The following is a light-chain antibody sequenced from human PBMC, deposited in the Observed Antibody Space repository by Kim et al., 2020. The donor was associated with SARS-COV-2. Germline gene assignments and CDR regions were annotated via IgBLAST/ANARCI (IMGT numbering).Light chain of an antibody. Sequence: QSVLTQPRSVSGSPGQSVTISCSGTGSDVGGYIYVSWYRQDPGKAPQLIIYDVTERPSGVPDRFSGSKSGNSASLTISGLQAEDDADYYCCSYGGNYNWVGGGGTQLTVL. V-gene: IGLV2-11*01. J-gene: IGLJ3*02. CDR3: CSYGGNYNWV. CDR1: GSDVGGYIY. CDR2: DVT.